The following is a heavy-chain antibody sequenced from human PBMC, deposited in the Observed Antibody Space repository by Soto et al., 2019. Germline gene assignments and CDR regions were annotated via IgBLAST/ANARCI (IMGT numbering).Heavy chain of an antibody. V-gene: IGHV4-4*02. Sequence: QVQLQESGPGLVKPSGTLSLTCAVAGGSISDNWWSWVRQAPGKGLEWIGEIYHSGTTYYNPSLKGRVIILVAKSARQISLTLSSVTAADTAVYYCARHVAVPRTRGFDYWGQGALVAVSS. D-gene: IGHD2-15*01. CDR3: ARHVAVPRTRGFDY. CDR1: GGSISDNW. J-gene: IGHJ4*02. CDR2: IYHSGTT.